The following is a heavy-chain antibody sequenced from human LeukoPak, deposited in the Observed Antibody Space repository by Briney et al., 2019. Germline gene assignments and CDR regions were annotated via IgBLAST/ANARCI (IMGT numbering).Heavy chain of an antibody. Sequence: VASVKVSCKASGYTFTSYGISWVRQAPGQGLEWMGWISAYNGNTNYAQKLQGRVTMTTDTSTSTAYMELRSLRSDDTAVYYCARSEVLLWFGELGGYWGQGTLVIVSS. CDR1: GYTFTSYG. CDR2: ISAYNGNT. D-gene: IGHD3-10*01. J-gene: IGHJ4*02. V-gene: IGHV1-18*01. CDR3: ARSEVLLWFGELGGY.